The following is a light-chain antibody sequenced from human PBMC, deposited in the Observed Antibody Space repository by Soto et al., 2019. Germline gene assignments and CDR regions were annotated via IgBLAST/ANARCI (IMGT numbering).Light chain of an antibody. J-gene: IGLJ2*01. V-gene: IGLV2-14*03. CDR3: SSYTSNTIL. CDR2: NVS. Sequence: QSALTQPASVSGSPGQSITISCTGTSSDVGGYNFVSWYQQHPGRAPRLIIFNVSDRPSGVSNRFSGSKSGNMASLTISGLQTEDEADYYCSSYTSNTILFGGGTKVTVL. CDR1: SSDVGGYNF.